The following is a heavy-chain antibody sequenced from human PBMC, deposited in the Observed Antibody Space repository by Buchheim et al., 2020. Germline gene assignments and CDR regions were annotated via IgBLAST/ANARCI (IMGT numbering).Heavy chain of an antibody. J-gene: IGHJ4*02. CDR2: IAPDGTAK. Sequence: EVQLVESGGGLVQPGGSLRLSCAASGFSFSTTWMSWVRQAPGRGLEWVANIAPDGTAKYYVDSVKGRFTISRDNTEDSLYFQMSGLRFEDTAVYYCARDEIWGQGTL. V-gene: IGHV3-7*01. CDR1: GFSFSTTW. CDR3: ARDEI.